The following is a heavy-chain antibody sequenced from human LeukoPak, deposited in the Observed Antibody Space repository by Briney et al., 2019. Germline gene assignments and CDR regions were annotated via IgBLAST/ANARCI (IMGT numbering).Heavy chain of an antibody. D-gene: IGHD2-2*01. J-gene: IGHJ6*03. CDR1: GFTFSPYW. CDR2: INQDGGEK. V-gene: IGHV3-7*01. CDR3: ARNDYQMLGAYYYYYMDV. Sequence: SGGSLRLSCAASGFTFSPYWMSWVRQAPGKGLEWVANINQDGGEKYYVDSVKGRFTISRDNAKTSLFLQMNSLRVEDTAVYYCARNDYQMLGAYYYYYMDVWGKGTAVTVSS.